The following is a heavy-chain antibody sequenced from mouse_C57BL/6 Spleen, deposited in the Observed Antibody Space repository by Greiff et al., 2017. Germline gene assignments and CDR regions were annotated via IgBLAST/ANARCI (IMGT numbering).Heavy chain of an antibody. CDR2: ISDGGSYS. D-gene: IGHD1-1*01. Sequence: EVKLVASGGGLVKPGGSLKLSCAASGFTFSSYAMSWVRQTPEKRLEWVATISDGGSYSYYPANVKGRFTISRDNAKNHLYLQMGHLKSEDTAMYYCARDGYYSSSPFDYWGQGTTLTVSS. J-gene: IGHJ2*01. V-gene: IGHV5-4*01. CDR1: GFTFSSYA. CDR3: ARDGYYSSSPFDY.